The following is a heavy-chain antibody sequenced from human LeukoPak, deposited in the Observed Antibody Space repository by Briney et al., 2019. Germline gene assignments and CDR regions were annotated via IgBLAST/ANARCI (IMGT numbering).Heavy chain of an antibody. CDR1: GFSFSAYA. J-gene: IGHJ4*02. Sequence: GGSLRLSCAASGFSFSAYAMTWVRQAPGKGLEWVSSISSRDDRTYYADSAKGRFTISRDNSKNTLYLQMNSLRAEDTALYYCAKVEYVDTAMGTFDYWGQGTLVTVSS. V-gene: IGHV3-23*01. D-gene: IGHD5-18*01. CDR3: AKVEYVDTAMGTFDY. CDR2: ISSRDDRT.